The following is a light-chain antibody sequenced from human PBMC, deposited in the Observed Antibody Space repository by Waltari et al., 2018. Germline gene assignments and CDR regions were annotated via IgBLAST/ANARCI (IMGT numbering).Light chain of an antibody. V-gene: IGKV3-20*01. CDR2: AAS. CDR3: QQYGSSPLYT. CDR1: QSVSNNY. Sequence: EIVLTQSPGTLSLSPGERATLSCRASQSVSNNYLAWYQQKPGQAPRLLIYAASSRVTCIPDRFSGSGSGTDFTLTISRLEPEDFAVYYCQQYGSSPLYTFGQGTKLEIK. J-gene: IGKJ2*01.